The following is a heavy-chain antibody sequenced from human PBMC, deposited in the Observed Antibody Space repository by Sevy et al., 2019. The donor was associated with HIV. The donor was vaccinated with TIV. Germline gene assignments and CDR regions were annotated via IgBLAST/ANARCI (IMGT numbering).Heavy chain of an antibody. Sequence: SGPTLVKSTQTLTLTCTFSGVSLRVSGVGVGWIRQPPGTALEWLALIYWDDDEHYSTSLKTRLSITKDNFKNQVFLTMTNMDPVDTATYYCVRFPSGYDLTFFDSWGPGTLVTVSS. V-gene: IGHV2-5*02. CDR2: IYWDDDE. CDR1: GVSLRVSGVG. J-gene: IGHJ4*02. D-gene: IGHD5-12*01. CDR3: VRFPSGYDLTFFDS.